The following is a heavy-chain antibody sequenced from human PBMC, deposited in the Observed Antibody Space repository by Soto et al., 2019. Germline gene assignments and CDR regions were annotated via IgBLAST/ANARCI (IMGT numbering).Heavy chain of an antibody. Sequence: ASVKVSCKASGFTFTSYYIHGVRQAPGQGLEWMGWIKSDGGDPKYAQKFQDRVTMTSDTSMNTVYMQLSSLRSDDAAAYYCARDERSYGETPFDYWAQGTLVTVS. J-gene: IGHJ4*02. D-gene: IGHD3-16*01. CDR1: GFTFTSYY. CDR3: ARDERSYGETPFDY. CDR2: IKSDGGDP. V-gene: IGHV1-2*02.